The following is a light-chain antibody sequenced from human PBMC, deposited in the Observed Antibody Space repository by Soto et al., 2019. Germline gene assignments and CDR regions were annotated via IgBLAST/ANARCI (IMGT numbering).Light chain of an antibody. Sequence: IPITQSPSTLSASVGDRVPITCRASQSTSSYLAWYQQKPGKAPKLLIYQASSLENGVPSRFSGSGSGTEFSLTISSLQPDDFATYYCQQYSSHSTFGQGTKVDIK. CDR1: QSTSSY. V-gene: IGKV1-5*03. J-gene: IGKJ1*01. CDR3: QQYSSHST. CDR2: QAS.